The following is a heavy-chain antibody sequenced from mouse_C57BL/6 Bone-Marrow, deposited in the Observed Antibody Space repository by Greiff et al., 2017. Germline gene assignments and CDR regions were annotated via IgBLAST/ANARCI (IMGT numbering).Heavy chain of an antibody. CDR1: GFNIKDDY. D-gene: IGHD1-1*01. V-gene: IGHV14-4*01. Sequence: EVQLVESGAELVRPGASVKLSCTASGFNIKDDYMHWVKQRPEQGLEWIGWIDPENGDTEYASKFQGKATITADTSSNTAYLQLSSLRSEDTAVYYCTTATQNYYCSRRDYWGQGTTLTVSS. CDR2: IDPENGDT. J-gene: IGHJ2*01. CDR3: TTATQNYYCSRRDY.